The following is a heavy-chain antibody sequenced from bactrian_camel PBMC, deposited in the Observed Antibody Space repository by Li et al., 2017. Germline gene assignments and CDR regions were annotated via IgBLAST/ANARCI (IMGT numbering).Heavy chain of an antibody. CDR2: IYSGGENT. CDR3: AAARFKTYYSDYAANPERYNF. V-gene: IGHV3S1*01. CDR1: GYTYRRNC. Sequence: HVQLVESGGGLVQPGGSLRLSCAVSGYTYRRNCMAWFRQAPGKDREGVAAIYSGGENTYYADSVKGRFTISQDSAKNTVYLEMNSLKPEDTAMYYCAAARFKTYYSDYAANPERYNFWGRGTQVTVS. D-gene: IGHD4*01. J-gene: IGHJ4*01.